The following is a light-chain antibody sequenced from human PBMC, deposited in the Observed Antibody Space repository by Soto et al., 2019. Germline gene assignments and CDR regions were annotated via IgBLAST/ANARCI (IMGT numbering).Light chain of an antibody. V-gene: IGKV1-5*03. J-gene: IGKJ5*01. CDR2: KAS. CDR3: QQYNSYPLT. Sequence: DIQMTQSPSTLSASVGDRVIITCRASQSISSLLAWYQQKPGRAPTLLIYKASTLESGVPSRFSGSGSGTEFSLTISSLQPDDFATYYCQQYNSYPLTFGQGTRLEIK. CDR1: QSISSL.